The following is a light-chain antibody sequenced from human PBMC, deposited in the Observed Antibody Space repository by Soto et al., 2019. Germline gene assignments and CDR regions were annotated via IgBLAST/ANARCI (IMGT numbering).Light chain of an antibody. J-gene: IGKJ1*01. CDR1: QSVSSY. V-gene: IGKV3-20*01. CDR2: DAS. CDR3: YQYGSTPPT. Sequence: EIGLTQSPATLSLSPGERATLSCRASQSVSSYLAWYHQKPGQAPRLLIYDASNRATGIPARFSGSGSGTDFTLTISRLEPEDFVVLYCYQYGSTPPTFGQGTKVDIK.